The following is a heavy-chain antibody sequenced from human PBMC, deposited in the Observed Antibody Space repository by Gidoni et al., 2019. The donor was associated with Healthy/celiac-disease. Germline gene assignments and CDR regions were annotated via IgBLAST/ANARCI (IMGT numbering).Heavy chain of an antibody. CDR3: ARDQILLGYCSGGSCYRPYYYYGMDV. CDR2: IKQDGSEK. Sequence: EVQLVESGGGLVQPGGSLRLSCAASGFTFSSYWMSWVRQAPGKGLEWVANIKQDGSEKYYVDSVKGRFTISRDNAKNSLYLQMNSLRAEDTAVYYCARDQILLGYCSGGSCYRPYYYYGMDVWGQGTTVTVSS. J-gene: IGHJ6*02. V-gene: IGHV3-7*01. D-gene: IGHD2-15*01. CDR1: GFTFSSYW.